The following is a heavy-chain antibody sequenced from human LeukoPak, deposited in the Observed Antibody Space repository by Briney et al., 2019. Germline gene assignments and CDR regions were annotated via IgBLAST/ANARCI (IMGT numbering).Heavy chain of an antibody. J-gene: IGHJ1*01. V-gene: IGHV4-4*02. Sequence: PSETLSLTFAVSGDSVSGAFWWSWVRLPPHKGLEWLGEIHHSGSSNYNPSLKSRVIISLDGSKNLLSLELSSVTAADTAVYYCARVVQSTDSSGFYLPEYFQHWGQGTLVTVSS. CDR3: ARVVQSTDSSGFYLPEYFQH. CDR1: GDSVSGAFW. CDR2: IHHSGSS. D-gene: IGHD3-22*01.